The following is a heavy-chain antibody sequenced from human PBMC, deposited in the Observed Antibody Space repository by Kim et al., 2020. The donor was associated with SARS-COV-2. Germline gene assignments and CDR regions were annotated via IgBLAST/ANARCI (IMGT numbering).Heavy chain of an antibody. CDR3: ARRRPYCSGGSCQHEGPDYFDY. Sequence: SETLSLTCTVSGGSISSSSYYWGWIRQPPGKGLEWIGSIYYSGSTYYNPSLKSRVTISVDTSKNQFSLKLSSVTAADTAVYYCARRRPYCSGGSCQHEGPDYFDYWGQGTLVTVSS. V-gene: IGHV4-39*01. D-gene: IGHD2-15*01. J-gene: IGHJ4*02. CDR2: IYYSGST. CDR1: GGSISSSSYY.